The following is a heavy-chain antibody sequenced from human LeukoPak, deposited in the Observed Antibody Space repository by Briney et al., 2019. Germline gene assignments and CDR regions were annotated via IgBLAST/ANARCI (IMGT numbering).Heavy chain of an antibody. CDR2: IYTSGST. D-gene: IGHD6-19*01. J-gene: IGHJ4*02. V-gene: IGHV4-61*02. Sequence: SETLSLTCTVSGGSISSSSYYWSWIRQPAGKGLEWIGRIYTSGSTNYNPSLKSRVTMSVDTSKNQFSLKLSSVTAADTAVYYCARDAGDSYSSGWYPQYYFDYWGQGTLVTVSS. CDR1: GGSISSSSYY. CDR3: ARDAGDSYSSGWYPQYYFDY.